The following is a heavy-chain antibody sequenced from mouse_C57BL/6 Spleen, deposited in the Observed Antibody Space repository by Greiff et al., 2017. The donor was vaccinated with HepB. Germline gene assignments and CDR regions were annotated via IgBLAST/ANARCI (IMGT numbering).Heavy chain of an antibody. Sequence: EVMLVESGGGLVQPGGSLSLSCAASGFTFTDYYMSWVRQPPGKALEWLGFIRNKANGYTTEYSASVKGRFTNSRDNTQCILYLQMNALRAEDSATYDGARFLPLSYSFDYWGQGTTLTVSS. D-gene: IGHD1-1*02. J-gene: IGHJ2*01. CDR3: ARFLPLSYSFDY. V-gene: IGHV7-3*01. CDR1: GFTFTDYY. CDR2: IRNKANGYTT.